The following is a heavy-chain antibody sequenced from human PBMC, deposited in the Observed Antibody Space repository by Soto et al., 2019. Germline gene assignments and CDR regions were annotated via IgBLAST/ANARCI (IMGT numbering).Heavy chain of an antibody. CDR2: INAGNGNT. CDR1: GYTFTSYA. CDR3: ARVRCSGGSCYWRAFDI. Sequence: ASVKVSCKASGYTFTSYAMHWVRQAPGERLEWMGWINAGNGNTKYSQKFQGRVTITRDTSASTAYMELSSLRSEDTAVYYCARVRCSGGSCYWRAFDIWGQGTMVTGSS. D-gene: IGHD2-15*01. J-gene: IGHJ3*02. V-gene: IGHV1-3*01.